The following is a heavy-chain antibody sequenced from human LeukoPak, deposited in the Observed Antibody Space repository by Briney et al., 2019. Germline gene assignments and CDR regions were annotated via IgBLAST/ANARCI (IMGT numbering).Heavy chain of an antibody. D-gene: IGHD3-22*01. CDR3: ASLYYDSSGYDYHDY. CDR2: INPNSGGT. Sequence: ASVKVSCKASGYPFNNYDINWVRQTPGQGLEWMGWINPNSGGTNYAQKFQGRVTMTRDTSISTAYMELSRLRSDDTAVYSCASLYYDSSGYDYHDYWGQGTLVTVSS. CDR1: GYPFNNYD. J-gene: IGHJ4*02. V-gene: IGHV1-2*02.